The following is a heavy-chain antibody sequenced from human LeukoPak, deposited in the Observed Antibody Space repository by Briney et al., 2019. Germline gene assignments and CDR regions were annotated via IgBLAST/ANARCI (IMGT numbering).Heavy chain of an antibody. D-gene: IGHD6-13*01. CDR3: ARGWQQRIPGGMDV. V-gene: IGHV3-53*01. J-gene: IGHJ6*04. Sequence: GGSLRLSCAASGFTVSSNYMSWVRQAPGKGLEWVSVIYSGGSTYYADSVKGRFTISRDNSKNTLYLQMNSLRAEDTAVYYCARGWQQRIPGGMDVWGKGTTVTVSS. CDR1: GFTVSSNY. CDR2: IYSGGST.